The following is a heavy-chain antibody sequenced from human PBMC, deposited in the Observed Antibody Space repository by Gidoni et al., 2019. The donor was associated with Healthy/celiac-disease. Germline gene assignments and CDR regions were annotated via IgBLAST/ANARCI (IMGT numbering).Heavy chain of an antibody. CDR2: IWYDGSTT. CDR1: GVTFRSYG. D-gene: IGHD2-21*02. CDR3: ARDHCGGDCYHLDY. Sequence: QVQLVESGGGVVQPGRARRHSWGASGVTFRSYGMHWVRRAPGKGMEGVAVIWYDGSTTSYADSVKVRFTISIDNSKNTLYLQMNSLRAEDTAVYYCARDHCGGDCYHLDYWGQGTLVTVSS. V-gene: IGHV3-33*01. J-gene: IGHJ4*02.